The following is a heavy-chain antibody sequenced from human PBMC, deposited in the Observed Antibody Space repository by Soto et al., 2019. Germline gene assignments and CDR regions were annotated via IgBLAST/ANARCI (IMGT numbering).Heavy chain of an antibody. CDR3: AKGYYGSGSYYNFDY. D-gene: IGHD3-10*01. V-gene: IGHV3-23*01. CDR2: ISGSGGST. J-gene: IGHJ4*02. Sequence: EVQLLESGGGLVQPGGSLRLSCAASGFTFSSYAMSWVRQAPGKGLEWVSAISGSGGSTYYADSVKGRFTISRDNSKNTLNLQMNSLRAEDTAVYYCAKGYYGSGSYYNFDYWGQGTLVTVSS. CDR1: GFTFSSYA.